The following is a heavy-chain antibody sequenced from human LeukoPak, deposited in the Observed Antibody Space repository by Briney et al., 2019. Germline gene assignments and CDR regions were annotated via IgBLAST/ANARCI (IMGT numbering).Heavy chain of an antibody. CDR2: INPILGIA. Sequence: SVKVSCKASGGTFSSYAISWVRQAPGQGLEWMGRINPILGIANYAQKFQGRVTITADKSTSTAYMELSSLRSEDTAVYYCARRSDTAMVPYYGMDVWGQGTTVTVSS. CDR1: GGTFSSYA. CDR3: ARRSDTAMVPYYGMDV. D-gene: IGHD5-18*01. V-gene: IGHV1-69*04. J-gene: IGHJ6*02.